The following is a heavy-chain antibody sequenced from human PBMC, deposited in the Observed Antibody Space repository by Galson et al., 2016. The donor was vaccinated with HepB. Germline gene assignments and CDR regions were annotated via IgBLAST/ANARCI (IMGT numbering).Heavy chain of an antibody. D-gene: IGHD2-15*01. Sequence: SLRLSCAASGFTFSSYWMSWVRQAPGKGLEWVANINQDGSGKYYVDSVKGRFTISRDNARNSLYLEMNSLRAEDAAMYYCASDSSYCSGGTCYHQLDYWGQGTLVTVST. CDR3: ASDSSYCSGGTCYHQLDY. CDR2: INQDGSGK. CDR1: GFTFSSYW. V-gene: IGHV3-7*01. J-gene: IGHJ4*02.